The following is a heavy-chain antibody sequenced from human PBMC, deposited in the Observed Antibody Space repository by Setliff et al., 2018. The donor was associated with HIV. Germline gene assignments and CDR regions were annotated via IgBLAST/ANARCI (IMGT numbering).Heavy chain of an antibody. V-gene: IGHV1-3*03. CDR1: GYTFTTYS. Sequence: ASVKVSCKASGYTFTTYSIHWVRQAPGQSLEWMGWINVGKGDTKYSQELQGRITLTTDTSANTAYMELSSSVTAADTAVYYCARGGTYYNFWSAYSPHPFDYWAQGTLVTVSS. CDR2: INVGKGDT. J-gene: IGHJ4*02. D-gene: IGHD3-3*01. CDR3: ARGGTYYNFWSAYSPHPFDY.